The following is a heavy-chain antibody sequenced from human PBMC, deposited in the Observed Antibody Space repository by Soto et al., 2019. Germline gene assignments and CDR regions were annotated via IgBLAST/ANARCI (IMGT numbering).Heavy chain of an antibody. V-gene: IGHV4-31*03. D-gene: IGHD3-22*01. J-gene: IGHJ4*02. CDR2: IYSSGGT. CDR3: VRDDGALAITH. CDR1: GASITSGGHY. Sequence: QVQLQESGPGLLRPSETLSLTCTVSGASITSGGHYWSWIRQYPGKGLEWIAYIYSSGGTYFNPSLKSRVTISADTSKNQFSLKLSSASAADTAVYYCVRDDGALAITHWGQGTLVTVSS.